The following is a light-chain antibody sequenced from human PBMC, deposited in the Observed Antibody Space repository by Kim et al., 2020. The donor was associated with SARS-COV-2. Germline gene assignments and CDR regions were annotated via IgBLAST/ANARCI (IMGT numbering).Light chain of an antibody. J-gene: IGLJ1*01. V-gene: IGLV10-54*02. CDR2: RNN. CDR3: SALDSSLSAYV. CDR1: SNIVGTQG. Sequence: RQTATLTCTGNSNIVGTQGAAWLQQHQGHPPKLLSYRNNNRPSGISERFSASRSGNTASLTITGLQPEDEADYYCSALDSSLSAYVFGTGTKVTVL.